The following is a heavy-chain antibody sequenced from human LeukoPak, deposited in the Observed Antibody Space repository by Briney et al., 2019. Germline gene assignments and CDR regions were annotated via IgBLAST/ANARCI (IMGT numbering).Heavy chain of an antibody. J-gene: IGHJ5*02. V-gene: IGHV1-2*02. CDR3: ARVFSAAAGGWFDP. D-gene: IGHD6-13*01. Sequence: ASVKVSCTASGYTFTGYYMHWVRQAPGQGLEWMGWINPNSGGTNYAQKFQGRVTMTRDTSISTAYMELSRLRSDDTAVYYCARVFSAAAGGWFDPWGQGTLVTVSS. CDR1: GYTFTGYY. CDR2: INPNSGGT.